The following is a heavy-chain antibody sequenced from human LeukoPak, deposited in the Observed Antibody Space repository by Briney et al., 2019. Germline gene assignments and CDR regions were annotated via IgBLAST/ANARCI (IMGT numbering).Heavy chain of an antibody. CDR3: ARAGAYCSSTSCYEGYYGMDV. D-gene: IGHD2-2*01. CDR1: GYTLTELS. CDR2: FDPEDGET. J-gene: IGHJ6*02. Sequence: ASVKVSCKVSGYTLTELSMHWVRHAPGKGLEWMGGFDPEDGETIYAQKFQGRVTITADESTSTAYMELSSLRSEDTAVYYCARAGAYCSSTSCYEGYYGMDVWGQGTTVTVSS. V-gene: IGHV1-24*01.